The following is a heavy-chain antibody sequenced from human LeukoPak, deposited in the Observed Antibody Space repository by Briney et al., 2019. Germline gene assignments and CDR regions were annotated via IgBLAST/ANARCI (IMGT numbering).Heavy chain of an antibody. J-gene: IGHJ4*02. CDR3: AREWADYTSSSLDS. Sequence: GGSLRLSCAASGFTFSSYAMHWVRQAPGKGLEWVAVISYDGSNKYYADSVKGRFTISRDNAKNSLYLQMNSLRVDDTAVYYCAREWADYTSSSLDSWGQGTLVTVSS. CDR2: ISYDGSNK. V-gene: IGHV3-30-3*01. CDR1: GFTFSSYA. D-gene: IGHD6-13*01.